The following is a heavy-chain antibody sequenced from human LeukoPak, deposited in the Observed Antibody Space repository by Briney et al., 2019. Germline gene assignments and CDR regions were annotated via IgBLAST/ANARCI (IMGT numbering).Heavy chain of an antibody. D-gene: IGHD4-11*01. CDR2: IRYDGSNK. Sequence: GGSLRLSCAASGFTFSSYGMHWVRQAPGKGLEWVAFIRYDGSNKYYADSVKGRFTISRDNSKNTLYLQMNSLRAEDTAVYYCAKDRDAFYSNYWFDPWGQGTLVTVSS. CDR3: AKDRDAFYSNYWFDP. V-gene: IGHV3-30*02. CDR1: GFTFSSYG. J-gene: IGHJ5*02.